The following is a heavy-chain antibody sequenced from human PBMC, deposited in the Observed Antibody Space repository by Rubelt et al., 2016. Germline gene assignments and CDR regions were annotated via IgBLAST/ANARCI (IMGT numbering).Heavy chain of an antibody. D-gene: IGHD2-2*01. CDR3: ARGSRHCSSTSCYLGF. V-gene: IGHV4-59*01. J-gene: IGHJ4*02. CDR2: IYYSGST. CDR1: AGSISSYY. Sequence: QVQLQESGPGLVKPSETLSLTCTVSAGSISSYYWSWIRQPPGKGLEWIGYIYYSGSTNYNPSLKSRVTISVDTSRNQFSLKRSSVTAADTAVYYCARGSRHCSSTSCYLGFWGQGTLVTVSS.